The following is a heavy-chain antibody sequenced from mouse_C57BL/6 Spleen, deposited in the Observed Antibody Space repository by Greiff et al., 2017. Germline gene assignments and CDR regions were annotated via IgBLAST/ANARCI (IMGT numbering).Heavy chain of an antibody. CDR1: GFNIKDYY. V-gene: IGHV14-2*01. J-gene: IGHJ3*01. CDR2: IDPEDGET. D-gene: IGHD2-1*01. CDR3: ARSEGNYWFAY. Sequence: EVQGVESGAELVKPGASVKLSCTASGFNIKDYYMPWVKQRTEQGLEWIGRIDPEDGETKYAPKFQGKDTITADTSTNTAYLQLSSLTSEDTAVYYCARSEGNYWFAYWGQGTLVTVSA.